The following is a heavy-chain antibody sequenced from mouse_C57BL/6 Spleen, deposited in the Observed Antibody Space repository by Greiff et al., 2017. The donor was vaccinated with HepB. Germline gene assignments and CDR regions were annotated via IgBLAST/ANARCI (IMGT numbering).Heavy chain of an antibody. D-gene: IGHD1-1*01. V-gene: IGHV1-74*01. Sequence: QVQLQQPAAELLNPGASVKVSCKASGYTFTTYWMHGVNQRPGQGLEWIGRIHPSDSDTNYNQKFKGKATLTEDKSSSTAYMQLSSLTSEDSAVYYCAINYGSSYYAMDYWGQGTSVTVSS. CDR1: GYTFTTYW. CDR3: AINYGSSYYAMDY. J-gene: IGHJ4*01. CDR2: IHPSDSDT.